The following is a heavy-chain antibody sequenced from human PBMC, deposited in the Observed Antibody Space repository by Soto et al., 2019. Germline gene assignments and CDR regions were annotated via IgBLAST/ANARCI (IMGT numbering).Heavy chain of an antibody. CDR2: ISGSGGST. J-gene: IGHJ4*02. CDR3: AKDIVVPAAI. V-gene: IGHV3-23*01. D-gene: IGHD2-2*01. CDR1: GFTFSNYA. Sequence: PGGSLRLSWAASGFTFSNYAMSLVRQAPGKGLEWVSAISGSGGSTYYADSVKGRFTISRDNSKNTLYLQMNSLRAEDTAVYYCAKDIVVPAAIWGQGTLVTVSS.